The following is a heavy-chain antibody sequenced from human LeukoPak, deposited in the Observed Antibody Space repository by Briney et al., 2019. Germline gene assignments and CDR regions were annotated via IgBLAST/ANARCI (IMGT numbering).Heavy chain of an antibody. J-gene: IGHJ4*02. CDR2: IKQDGSEK. D-gene: IGHD3-10*01. CDR1: GFTFSSYW. Sequence: GGSLRLSCAASGFTFSSYWMSWARQAPGKGLEWVANIKQDGSEKYYVDSVKGRFTISRDNAKNSLYLQMNSLRAEDTAVYYCARDLWWFGEFYFDYWGQGTLVTVSS. V-gene: IGHV3-7*01. CDR3: ARDLWWFGEFYFDY.